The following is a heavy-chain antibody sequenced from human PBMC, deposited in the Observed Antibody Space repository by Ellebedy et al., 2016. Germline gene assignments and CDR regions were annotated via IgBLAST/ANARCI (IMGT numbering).Heavy chain of an antibody. CDR2: INHSGST. D-gene: IGHD2-2*01. J-gene: IGHJ6*03. CDR3: ARGFCSSTSCRYYSHYYYMDV. V-gene: IGHV4-34*01. Sequence: SETLSLXXAVYGGSFSGYYWSWIRQPPGKGPEWIGEINHSGSTNYNPSLKSRLTISVDTSKNQFSLKLTSVTAADTAVYYCARGFCSSTSCRYYSHYYYMDVWGKGTTVTVSS. CDR1: GGSFSGYY.